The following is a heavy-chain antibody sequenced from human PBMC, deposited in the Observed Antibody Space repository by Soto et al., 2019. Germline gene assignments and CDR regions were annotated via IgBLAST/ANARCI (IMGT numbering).Heavy chain of an antibody. CDR1: GGTFSSYA. CDR3: ATEEVGATSRYFDL. CDR2: IIPIFGTA. Sequence: QVQLVQSGAEVKKPGSSVKVSCKASGGTFSSYAISWVRQAPGQGLEWMGGIIPIFGTATYAQKFQGRVTITADESTSTAYMEPSSLRSEDTAVYYCATEEVGATSRYFDLWGRGTLVTVSS. D-gene: IGHD1-26*01. V-gene: IGHV1-69*01. J-gene: IGHJ2*01.